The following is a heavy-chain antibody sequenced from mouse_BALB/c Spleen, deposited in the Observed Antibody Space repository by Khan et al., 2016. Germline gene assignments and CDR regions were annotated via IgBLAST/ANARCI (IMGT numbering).Heavy chain of an antibody. J-gene: IGHJ4*01. CDR1: GYTFSNYW. CDR2: ILPGSGYS. CDR3: ARAWYSMDY. Sequence: QVQLQQSGAELMKPGASVKISCKATGYTFSNYWIEWVKQRPGHGLEWIGDILPGSGYSNSNENFKGKATFTAAASSNTAYMQLISLTSGDSAVYFCARAWYSMDYWGQGTSVTVSS. V-gene: IGHV1-9*01.